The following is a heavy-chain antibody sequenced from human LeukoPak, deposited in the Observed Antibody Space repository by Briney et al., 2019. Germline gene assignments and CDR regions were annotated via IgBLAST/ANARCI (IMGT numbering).Heavy chain of an antibody. D-gene: IGHD3-22*01. J-gene: IGHJ5*02. CDR2: ISGSGGST. CDR1: GFTFSSYA. CDR3: AGHDYDSSGHTSRYNWFDP. Sequence: GGSLRLSCAASGFTFSSYAMSWVRQAPGQGLEWVSAISGSGGSTYYADSVKGRFTTSRDNSKNTLYLQMNSLRAEDTAVYYCAGHDYDSSGHTSRYNWFDPWGQGTLVTVSS. V-gene: IGHV3-23*01.